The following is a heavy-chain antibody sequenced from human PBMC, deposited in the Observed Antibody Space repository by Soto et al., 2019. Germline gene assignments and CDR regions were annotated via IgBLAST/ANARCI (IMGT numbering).Heavy chain of an antibody. CDR3: ARDRGFGVVNPCYYYGLDV. CDR1: GYSISRCY. D-gene: IGHD3-3*01. Sequence: PETLCLTSTVSGYSISRCYFRACRRLHDAKGLEWIGRIYTNGSTNYNASLKSRVTMSVDTSKNQFSLKLSSVTAADTAVYYCARDRGFGVVNPCYYYGLDVWGQGTTVT. J-gene: IGHJ6*02. V-gene: IGHV4-4*07. CDR2: IYTNGST.